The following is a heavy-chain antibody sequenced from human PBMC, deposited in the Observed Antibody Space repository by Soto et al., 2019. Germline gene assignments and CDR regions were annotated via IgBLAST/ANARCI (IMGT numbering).Heavy chain of an antibody. D-gene: IGHD2-8*01. V-gene: IGHV3-7*02. CDR3: ARLVRH. J-gene: IGHJ4*02. CDR2: IKQDGSEK. CDR1: GFTFSSYW. Sequence: EVLVVDSGGGLVQPGGSLRLSCAASGFTFSSYWMSWVRQAQGKGLEWVASIKQDGSEKYYLDSVKGRFTISRDNAKNSVFLHMTSLRADDTAVYYCARLVRHWGQGTLVTVSS.